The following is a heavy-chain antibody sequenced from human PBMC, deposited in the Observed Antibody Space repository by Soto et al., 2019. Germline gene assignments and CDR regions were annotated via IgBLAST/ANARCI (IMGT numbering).Heavy chain of an antibody. CDR1: GFSLSTSGVG. J-gene: IGHJ4*02. D-gene: IGHD3-16*02. CDR3: AHTLRGYHHFDY. CDR2: IYWDDDK. V-gene: IGHV2-5*02. Sequence: QITLKESGPTLVKPTQTLTLTCSFSGFSLSTSGVGVGWIRQPPGKALQWLALIYWDDDKRYSPSLKSRLTITKDPSKNQVDLTMTNMDPVDTATYYCAHTLRGYHHFDYWGQGTLVTVSS.